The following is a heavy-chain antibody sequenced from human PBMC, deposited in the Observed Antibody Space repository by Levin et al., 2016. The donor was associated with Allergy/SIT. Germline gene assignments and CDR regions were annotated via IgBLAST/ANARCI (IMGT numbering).Heavy chain of an antibody. D-gene: IGHD2-15*01. CDR2: IRSKANTYAT. CDR3: ARGPNCSGGSCYGAAYMDV. J-gene: IGHJ6*03. Sequence: GESLKISCAASGFSFSGSAIHWVRQSSGKGLEWVGLIRSKANTYATAYGESVKGRFTISRDDSKNTAYLQMNSLQTEDTAVYYCARGPNCSGGSCYGAAYMDVWGKGTTVTVSS. CDR1: GFSFSGSA. V-gene: IGHV3-73*01.